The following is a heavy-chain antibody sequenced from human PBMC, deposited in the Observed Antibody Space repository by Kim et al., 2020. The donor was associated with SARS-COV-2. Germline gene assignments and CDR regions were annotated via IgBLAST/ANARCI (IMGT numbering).Heavy chain of an antibody. D-gene: IGHD1-1*01. CDR3: ARGQDVYNYFYFDY. J-gene: IGHJ4*02. Sequence: SETLSLTCAVYGGSFSGYYWSWIRQPPGKGLEWIGEINHSGSTNYNPSLKSRVTISVDTSKNQFSLKLSSVTAADTAGYYCARGQDVYNYFYFDYWGQGT. CDR2: INHSGST. CDR1: GGSFSGYY. V-gene: IGHV4-34*01.